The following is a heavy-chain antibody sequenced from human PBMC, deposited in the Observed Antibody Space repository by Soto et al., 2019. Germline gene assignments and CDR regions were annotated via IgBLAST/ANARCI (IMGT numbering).Heavy chain of an antibody. J-gene: IGHJ4*02. Sequence: QVQLVQSGAEVKKPGASVKVSCKASGYTFSTYGISWVRQAPGQGLEWMGWISAYNGDTETNYAQKFQGRVTMTTDTSTSAAYMELRKLRSDDTAVYYCAREAAVMAAAGPDYWGQGTLVTVSS. D-gene: IGHD6-13*01. CDR1: GYTFSTYG. V-gene: IGHV1-18*01. CDR2: ISAYNGDTET. CDR3: AREAAVMAAAGPDY.